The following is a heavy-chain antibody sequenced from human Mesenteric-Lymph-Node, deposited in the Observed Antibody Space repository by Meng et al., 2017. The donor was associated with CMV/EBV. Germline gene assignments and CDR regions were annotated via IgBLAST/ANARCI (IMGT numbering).Heavy chain of an antibody. CDR1: GFTFSNAW. Sequence: CAAYGFTFSNAWMTWVRQAPGKGLEWVGRIKNKRDGYGTECAASVKGRSTMSRDDSKSSVYLQMNSLNIEDTAVYYCARDWRTALDYWGQGILVTVSS. D-gene: IGHD2-21*02. V-gene: IGHV3-72*01. CDR2: IKNKRDGYGT. J-gene: IGHJ4*02. CDR3: ARDWRTALDY.